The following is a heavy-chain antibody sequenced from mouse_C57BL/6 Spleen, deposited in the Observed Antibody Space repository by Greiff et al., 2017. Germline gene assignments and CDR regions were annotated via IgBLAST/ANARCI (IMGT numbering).Heavy chain of an antibody. CDR2: INPNNGGT. V-gene: IGHV1-26*01. D-gene: IGHD3-1*01. CDR3: ARLRDYAMDY. J-gene: IGHJ4*01. Sequence: VQLQQSGPELVKPGASVKISCKASGYTFTDYYMNWVKQSQGKSLEWIGDINPNNGGTSYNQKFKGKATLTVDKSSSTAYMELRSLTSEDSAVYYCARLRDYAMDYWGQGTSVTVSS. CDR1: GYTFTDYY.